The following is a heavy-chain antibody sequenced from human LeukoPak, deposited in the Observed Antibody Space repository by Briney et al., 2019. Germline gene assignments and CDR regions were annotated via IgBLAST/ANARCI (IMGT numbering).Heavy chain of an antibody. J-gene: IGHJ5*02. CDR3: ARGKQQLVGRWFDP. CDR2: INTNTGNP. V-gene: IGHV7-4-1*02. CDR1: GYIFTSYA. Sequence: GASVKVSCKASGYIFTSYAMNWVRQAPGQGLEWMGWINTNTGNPTFAQGFTGRFVFSLDTSVSTAYLQISSLKAEDTAVYYCARGKQQLVGRWFDPWGQGTLVTVSS. D-gene: IGHD6-13*01.